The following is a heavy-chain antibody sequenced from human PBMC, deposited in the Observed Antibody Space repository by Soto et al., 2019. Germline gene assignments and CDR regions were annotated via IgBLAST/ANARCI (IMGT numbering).Heavy chain of an antibody. CDR3: ARSGSYYYYYGMDV. CDR1: GFTFSSYS. Sequence: GGSLRLSCAASGFTFSSYSMNWVRQAPGKGLEWVSYISSSSSTIYYADSVKGRFTISRDNAKNSLYLQMNSLRDEDTAVYYCARSGSYYYYYGMDVWGQGTTVTVSS. J-gene: IGHJ6*02. CDR2: ISSSSSTI. V-gene: IGHV3-48*02. D-gene: IGHD1-26*01.